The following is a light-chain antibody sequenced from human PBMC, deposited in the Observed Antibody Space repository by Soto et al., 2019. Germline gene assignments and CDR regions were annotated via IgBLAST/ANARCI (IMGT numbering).Light chain of an antibody. Sequence: EIVLTQSPGTLSLSPGERATLSCRASQSVSSSYLAWYQQKPGQAPRLLIYGASTRATGIPDRFSGSGSGTDFTLTVSRLEPEDFAVYYCQQYGDSPYSSGLGTNLEIK. J-gene: IGKJ2*01. V-gene: IGKV3-20*01. CDR2: GAS. CDR1: QSVSSSY. CDR3: QQYGDSPYS.